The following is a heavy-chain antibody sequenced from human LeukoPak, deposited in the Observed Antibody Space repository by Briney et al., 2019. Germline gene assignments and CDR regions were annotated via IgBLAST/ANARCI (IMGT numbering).Heavy chain of an antibody. CDR1: VGSISSSSYY. CDR3: AGKPLPAGAAVAGTTNYAFDI. CDR2: IYYSGST. J-gene: IGHJ3*02. V-gene: IGHV4-39*07. D-gene: IGHD6-19*01. Sequence: SETLSLTCTVSVGSISSSSYYWGWIRHPPGKGLEWIGSIYYSGSTYYNPSLKRRVTISVDTSKNQFSLKLSSVTAADTAVYYCAGKPLPAGAAVAGTTNYAFDIWGQGTMVTVSS.